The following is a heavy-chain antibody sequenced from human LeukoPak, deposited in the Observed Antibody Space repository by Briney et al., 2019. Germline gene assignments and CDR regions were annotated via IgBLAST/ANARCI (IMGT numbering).Heavy chain of an antibody. CDR3: TTYPYSRRDFCY. J-gene: IGHJ4*02. D-gene: IGHD6-13*01. CDR1: GFTFSTDA. V-gene: IGHV3-23*02. Sequence: PGGSLRLSCAASGFTFSTDAMTWVRQAPGKGLQWVSAISGSGGDTYYEDSVKGRFTISRDDSKNTLYLQMSSLKTEDAAEYYCTTYPYSRRDFCYWGQGTLVTVSS. CDR2: ISGSGGDT.